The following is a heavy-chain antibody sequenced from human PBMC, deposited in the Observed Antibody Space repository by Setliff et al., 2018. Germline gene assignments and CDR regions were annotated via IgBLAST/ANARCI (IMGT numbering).Heavy chain of an antibody. J-gene: IGHJ4*02. Sequence: TETLSLTCAVYGGSFSTYYWSWIRQSPGKQLEWIGNIFQSGITFYNPSLKSRVTISLDPSQNQFPLKLRSVTAADTAVYFCAGVGGLLVATMPFDYWGPGTLVTVSS. D-gene: IGHD5-12*01. CDR2: IFQSGIT. V-gene: IGHV4-34*12. CDR1: GGSFSTYY. CDR3: AGVGGLLVATMPFDY.